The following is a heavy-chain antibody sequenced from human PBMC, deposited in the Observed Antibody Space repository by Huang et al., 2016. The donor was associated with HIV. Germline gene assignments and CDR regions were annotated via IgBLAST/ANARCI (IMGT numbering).Heavy chain of an antibody. D-gene: IGHD3-9*01. J-gene: IGHJ6*02. CDR1: GGSFSGYF. CDR3: TRGAVRYFDRGGTRYYGMDV. CDR2: IKHRGST. V-gene: IGHV4-34*01. Sequence: QVQLQQWGAGLLKPSETLSLTCAVYGGSFSGYFWSWIRQTPGKGLGWFGEIKHRGSTNYNPSLKSRVTISADTSKNQFSLKLSSVTAADTAVYYCTRGAVRYFDRGGTRYYGMDVWGQGTTVTVSS.